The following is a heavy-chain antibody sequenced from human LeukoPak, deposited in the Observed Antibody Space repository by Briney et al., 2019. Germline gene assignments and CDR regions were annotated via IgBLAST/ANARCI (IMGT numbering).Heavy chain of an antibody. V-gene: IGHV4-31*03. D-gene: IGHD3-22*01. CDR2: IYYSGST. CDR1: GGSISSGGYY. CDR3: AREQPTYYYDSSGYYFENYFDY. Sequence: SETLPLTCTVSGGSISSGGYYWSWIRQHPGKGLEWIGYIYYSGSTYYNPSLKSRVTISVDTSKNQFSLKLSSVTAADTAVYYCAREQPTYYYDSSGYYFENYFDYWGQGTLVTVSS. J-gene: IGHJ4*02.